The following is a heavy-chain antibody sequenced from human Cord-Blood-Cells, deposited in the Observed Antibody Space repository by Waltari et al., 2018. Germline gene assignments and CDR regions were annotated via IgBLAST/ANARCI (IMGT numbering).Heavy chain of an antibody. V-gene: IGHV4-30-4*01. CDR2: IYYRGST. D-gene: IGHD1-1*01. J-gene: IGHJ3*02. CDR1: GGSISMGDCY. CDR3: ARGEGIVEAFDI. Sequence: QVQLQESGPGLVKPSQTLSLTCPVPGGSISMGDCYWSWIRQPPGKGLEWIGYIYYRGSTTYNPSLKSRVTISVDTSKNQFSLKRGSVTAADTAVYYCARGEGIVEAFDIWGQGTMVTVSS.